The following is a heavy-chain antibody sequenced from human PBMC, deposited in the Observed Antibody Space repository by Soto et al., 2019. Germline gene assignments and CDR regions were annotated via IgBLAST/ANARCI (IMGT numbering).Heavy chain of an antibody. D-gene: IGHD3-16*01. CDR1: GFTVSTKY. J-gene: IGHJ4*02. Sequence: EVQLVESGGGLVQPGGSLRLSCAASGFTVSTKYMSWVRQAPGKGLEWVSVIYSGGSTFYADSVRGRFTISRDNSKNTVNLKMNSLRAEDKAVYYCARDPWAADYWGQGTLVTVSS. V-gene: IGHV3-66*01. CDR3: ARDPWAADY. CDR2: IYSGGST.